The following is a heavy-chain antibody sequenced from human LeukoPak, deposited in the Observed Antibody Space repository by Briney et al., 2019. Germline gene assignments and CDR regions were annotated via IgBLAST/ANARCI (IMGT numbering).Heavy chain of an antibody. CDR1: AGSISSYY. J-gene: IGHJ4*02. CDR3: ARHGPDYGGKFDY. CDR2: LHYSGST. Sequence: SETLSLTCTVSAGSISSYYWSWIRQPPGNRLEWIGYLHYSGSTKYNPSLTSRVAISVDTSNNQPSMKLRSVSAADTAVYYCARHGPDYGGKFDYWGEGTLVSVSS. V-gene: IGHV4-59*08. D-gene: IGHD4-23*01.